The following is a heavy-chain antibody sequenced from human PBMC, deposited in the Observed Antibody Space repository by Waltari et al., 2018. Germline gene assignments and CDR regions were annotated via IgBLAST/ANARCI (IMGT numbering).Heavy chain of an antibody. CDR2: IYSGGST. Sequence: EVQLVESGGGLIQPGGSLRLSCAASGFTVSSTYMSWVRQAPGKGLEWVSVIYSGGSTYYADSVKGRFTISRDNSKNTLYLQMNSLRAEDTAVYYCTKYNWNSFWFDPWGQGTLVTVSS. CDR3: TKYNWNSFWFDP. J-gene: IGHJ5*02. V-gene: IGHV3-53*01. CDR1: GFTVSSTY. D-gene: IGHD1-7*01.